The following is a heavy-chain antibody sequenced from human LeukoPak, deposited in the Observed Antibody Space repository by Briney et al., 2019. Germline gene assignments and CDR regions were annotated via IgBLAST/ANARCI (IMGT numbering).Heavy chain of an antibody. V-gene: IGHV3-23*01. Sequence: GGSLRLSCAASGLTFSSYAMSWVRQAPGKGLEWVSAISGSGGSTHYADSVKGRFTISRDNSKNTLYLQLNSLRADDTALYYCAKGVEYADTNWFDPWGQGTLVTVSS. D-gene: IGHD5-24*01. CDR1: GLTFSSYA. J-gene: IGHJ5*02. CDR2: ISGSGGST. CDR3: AKGVEYADTNWFDP.